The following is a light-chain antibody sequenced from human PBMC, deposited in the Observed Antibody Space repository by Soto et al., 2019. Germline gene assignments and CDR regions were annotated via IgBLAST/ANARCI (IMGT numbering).Light chain of an antibody. CDR1: SSDVGGHNY. CDR3: SSYTSNSTPYV. CDR2: DVS. J-gene: IGLJ1*01. V-gene: IGLV2-14*03. Sequence: QSVLTQPASVSGSPGQSIAISCTGTSSDVGGHNYVSWYQQHPGKAPKLMIYDVSNRPSGVSNRFSGSKSGNTASLTISGLQAEDEADYYCSSYTSNSTPYVFGTGTKVTVL.